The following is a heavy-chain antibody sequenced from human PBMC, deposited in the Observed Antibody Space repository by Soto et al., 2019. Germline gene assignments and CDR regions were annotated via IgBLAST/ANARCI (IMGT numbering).Heavy chain of an antibody. J-gene: IGHJ4*02. CDR2: ISSSSSYI. Sequence: PGGSLRLSCAASGFTFSSYSMNWVRQAPGKGLEWVSSISSSSSYIYYADSVKGRFTISRDNAKNSLYLQMNSLRAEDMAVYYCARDTLIVATGIDYWGQGTLVTVSS. CDR1: GFTFSSYS. V-gene: IGHV3-21*04. D-gene: IGHD5-12*01. CDR3: ARDTLIVATGIDY.